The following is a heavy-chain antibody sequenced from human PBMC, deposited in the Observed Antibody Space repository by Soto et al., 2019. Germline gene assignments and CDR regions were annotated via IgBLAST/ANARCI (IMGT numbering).Heavy chain of an antibody. CDR2: ISGSGGTV. J-gene: IGHJ5*02. Sequence: HPGGSLRLSCTGSGFTFSTYAMNWVRQAPGKGLECVSTISGSGGTVYYADPVKGRFTIYRDNSMNTLYLQMSSLRADDTAIYYCAKNGRAAAMYNWFDPWGQGTLVTVSS. D-gene: IGHD6-13*01. V-gene: IGHV3-23*01. CDR3: AKNGRAAAMYNWFDP. CDR1: GFTFSTYA.